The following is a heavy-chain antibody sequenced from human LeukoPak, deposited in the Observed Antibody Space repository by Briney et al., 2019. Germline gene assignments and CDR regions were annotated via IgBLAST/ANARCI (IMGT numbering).Heavy chain of an antibody. CDR1: GFTFSSYA. Sequence: GGSLRLSCAASGFTFSSYAVAWVRQAPGKGLEWVSVISSSGDTTYYADSVKGRFTISRDSSKNTLYLQMNSLRVEDTAVYYCAKLGGQWLVNFYDYWGQGTLVTVSS. J-gene: IGHJ4*02. CDR2: ISSSGDTT. V-gene: IGHV3-23*01. CDR3: AKLGGQWLVNFYDY. D-gene: IGHD6-19*01.